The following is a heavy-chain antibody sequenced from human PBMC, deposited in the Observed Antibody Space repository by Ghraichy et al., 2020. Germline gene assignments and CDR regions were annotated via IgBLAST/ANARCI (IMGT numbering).Heavy chain of an antibody. CDR1: GGSISSSSYY. V-gene: IGHV4-39*01. J-gene: IGHJ3*02. CDR3: ARRTPYYYDTSYAFDI. CDR2: IYYSGST. Sequence: SETLSLTCTVSGGSISSSSYYWGWIRQPPGKGLEWIGSIYYSGSTYYNPSLKSRVTISVDTSKNQFSLKLSSVTAADTAVYYCARRTPYYYDTSYAFDIWGQGTMVTVSS. D-gene: IGHD3-22*01.